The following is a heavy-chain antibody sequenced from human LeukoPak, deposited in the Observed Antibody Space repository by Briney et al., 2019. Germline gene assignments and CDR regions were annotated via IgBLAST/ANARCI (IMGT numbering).Heavy chain of an antibody. CDR1: GGSFSGYY. CDR2: INHSGST. Sequence: SETLFLTCAVYGGSFSGYYWSWICQPPGKGLEWIGEINHSGSTNYNPSLKSRVTISVDTSKNQFSLKLSSVTAADTAVYYCARPPCSGGSCYFDYWGQGTLVTVSS. V-gene: IGHV4-34*01. CDR3: ARPPCSGGSCYFDY. D-gene: IGHD2-15*01. J-gene: IGHJ4*02.